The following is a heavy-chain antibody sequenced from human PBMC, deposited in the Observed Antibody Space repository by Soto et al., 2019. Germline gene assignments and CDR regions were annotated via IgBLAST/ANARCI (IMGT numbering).Heavy chain of an antibody. CDR1: GDSISSADYS. V-gene: IGHV4-31*03. CDR2: IDKSGNT. D-gene: IGHD3-10*01. Sequence: QVQLQESGPGLVKPSQTLSLTCTVSGDSISSADYSWNWIRQHPGKGLEWIGNIDKSGNTYYNPSLRSRVSLSVDTSKNQFSLNLSSVTAADTAVYYCARRRTVVRGVIYPWFDPWGQGTLVTVSS. J-gene: IGHJ5*02. CDR3: ARRRTVVRGVIYPWFDP.